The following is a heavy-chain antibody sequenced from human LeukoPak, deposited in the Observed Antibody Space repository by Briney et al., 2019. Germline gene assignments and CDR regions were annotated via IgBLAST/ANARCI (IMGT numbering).Heavy chain of an antibody. V-gene: IGHV1-69*13. CDR3: ASASSGWDDDAFDI. Sequence: ASVKVSCKASGGTFSSYAISWVRQAPGQGLEWMGGIIPIFGTANYAQKFQGRVTITADESTSTAYMELSSLRSEDTAVYYCASASSGWDDDAFDIWGQGTLVTVSS. CDR1: GGTFSSYA. D-gene: IGHD6-19*01. J-gene: IGHJ3*02. CDR2: IIPIFGTA.